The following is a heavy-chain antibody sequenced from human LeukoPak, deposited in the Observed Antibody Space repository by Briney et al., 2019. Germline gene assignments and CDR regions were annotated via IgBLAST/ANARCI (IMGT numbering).Heavy chain of an antibody. J-gene: IGHJ6*02. CDR1: GFTVSSNY. D-gene: IGHD4-17*01. CDR2: IKSKTDGGTT. Sequence: PGGSLRLSCAASGFTVSSNYMSWVRQAPGKGLEWVGRIKSKTDGGTTGYAAPVKGRFTISRDDSKNTLYLQMNSLKTEDTAVYYCTAPSYGDYSLSYYYYGMDVWGQGTTVTVSS. V-gene: IGHV3-15*01. CDR3: TAPSYGDYSLSYYYYGMDV.